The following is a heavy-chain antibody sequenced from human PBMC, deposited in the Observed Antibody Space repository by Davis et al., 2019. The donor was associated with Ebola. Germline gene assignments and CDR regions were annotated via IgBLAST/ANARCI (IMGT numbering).Heavy chain of an antibody. D-gene: IGHD2-15*01. J-gene: IGHJ6*04. CDR2: INSDGSST. V-gene: IGHV3-74*01. Sequence: HTGGSLRLSCAASGFTFSSYWMHWVRQAPGKGLVWVSRINSDGSSTSYADSVKGRFTISRDNAKNTLYLQMNSLRAEDTAVYYCARADRGYCSGGSCYRYYYYYYGMDVWGKGTTVTVSS. CDR1: GFTFSSYW. CDR3: ARADRGYCSGGSCYRYYYYYYGMDV.